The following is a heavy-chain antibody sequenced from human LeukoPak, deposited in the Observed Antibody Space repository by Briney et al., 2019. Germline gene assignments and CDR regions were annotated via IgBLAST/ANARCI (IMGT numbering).Heavy chain of an antibody. V-gene: IGHV4-30-2*01. CDR1: GGSISSGDYS. D-gene: IGHD6-13*01. CDR2: IYHSGST. CDR3: ARGGLAAYFDY. J-gene: IGHJ4*02. Sequence: SETLSLTCAVSGGSISSGDYSWSWIRQPPGKGLEWIGYIYHSGSTYYNPSLKSRVTISVDGSKNQFSLKLSSVTAADTAVYYCARGGLAAYFDYWGQGTLVTVSS.